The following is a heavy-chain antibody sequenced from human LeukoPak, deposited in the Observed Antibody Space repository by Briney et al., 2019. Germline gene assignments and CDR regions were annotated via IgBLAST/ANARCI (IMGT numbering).Heavy chain of an antibody. J-gene: IGHJ4*02. CDR3: ARGSSSWPFDY. Sequence: GGSLRLSCAASGFTFSSYSMNWVRQAPGKGLEWVSSISSSSSSYIYYADSVKGRFTISRDNAKNSLYLQMNSLRAEDTAVYYCARGSSSWPFDYWGQGTLVTVSS. D-gene: IGHD6-13*01. CDR2: ISSSSSSYI. CDR1: GFTFSSYS. V-gene: IGHV3-21*01.